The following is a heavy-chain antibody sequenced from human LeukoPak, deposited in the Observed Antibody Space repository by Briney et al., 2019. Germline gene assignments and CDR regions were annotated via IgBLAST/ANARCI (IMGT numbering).Heavy chain of an antibody. Sequence: GASVKVSCKASGYTFTGYYMHWVRQAPGQGLEWMGWISAYNGKTNYAQKLQGRVTMTTDTSTSTAYMELRSLRSDDTAVYYCAVVTYYYDSSGYYLPWYWGQGTLVTVSS. J-gene: IGHJ4*02. CDR2: ISAYNGKT. V-gene: IGHV1-18*04. CDR1: GYTFTGYY. CDR3: AVVTYYYDSSGYYLPWY. D-gene: IGHD3-22*01.